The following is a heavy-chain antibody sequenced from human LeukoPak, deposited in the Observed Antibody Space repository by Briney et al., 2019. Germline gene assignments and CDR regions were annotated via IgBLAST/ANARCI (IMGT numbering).Heavy chain of an antibody. V-gene: IGHV3-30-3*01. J-gene: IGHJ5*02. CDR3: AREMAMAVAGISWFDP. CDR2: ISYDANIGSNK. Sequence: GRSLRLSCATSGFTFSRYAMHWVRQAPGKGLEWVALISYDANIGSNKYYADSVKGRFTISRDNSKNTLYLQMNSLRAEDTAVYYCAREMAMAVAGISWFDPWGQGTLVTVSS. CDR1: GFTFSRYA. D-gene: IGHD6-19*01.